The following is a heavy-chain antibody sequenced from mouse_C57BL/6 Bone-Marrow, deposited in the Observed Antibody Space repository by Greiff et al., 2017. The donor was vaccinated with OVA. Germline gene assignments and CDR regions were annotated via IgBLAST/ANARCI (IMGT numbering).Heavy chain of an antibody. D-gene: IGHD1-1*01. Sequence: ESGPGLVKPSQSLSLTCSVTGYSITSGYYWNWIRQFPGNKLEWMGYISYDGSNNYNPSLKNRISITRDTSKNQFFLKLNSVTTEDTATYYCARDLLLTTVVAAEGGFAYWGQGTLVTVSA. CDR3: ARDLLLTTVVAAEGGFAY. V-gene: IGHV3-6*01. J-gene: IGHJ3*01. CDR1: GYSITSGYY. CDR2: ISYDGSN.